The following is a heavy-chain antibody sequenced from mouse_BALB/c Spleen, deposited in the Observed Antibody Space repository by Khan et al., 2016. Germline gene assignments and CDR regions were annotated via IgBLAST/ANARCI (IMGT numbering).Heavy chain of an antibody. V-gene: IGHV5-6-4*01. CDR1: GFTFSSYT. CDR2: VNGGGSYT. J-gene: IGHJ4*01. Sequence: EVELVESGGGLVKPGGSLKLSCAASGFTFSSYTMSWIRQTPEKRLEWVATVNGGGSYTYYPDSVKGRFTISRDNAKNTLYLQMSSLKSEDTAMYYCTRVLLYEGYTMDYWGQGTSVTVSS. D-gene: IGHD2-14*01. CDR3: TRVLLYEGYTMDY.